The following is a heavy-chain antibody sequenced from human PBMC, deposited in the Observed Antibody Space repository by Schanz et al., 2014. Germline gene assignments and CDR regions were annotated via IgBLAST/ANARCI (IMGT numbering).Heavy chain of an antibody. CDR2: IWYDGSNK. CDR3: ATEGPRGTRHPINYYYAMDN. CDR1: GFTFSSYG. D-gene: IGHD6-6*01. J-gene: IGHJ6*02. Sequence: VQLVESGGGLVQPRGSLRLSCAASGFTFSSYGMHWVRQAPGKGLEWVAIIWYDGSNKYYADSVKGRFTISRDNSKNTLFLQMNRLRAEDTAVYYCATEGPRGTRHPINYYYAMDNWGQGTKVTV. V-gene: IGHV3-33*01.